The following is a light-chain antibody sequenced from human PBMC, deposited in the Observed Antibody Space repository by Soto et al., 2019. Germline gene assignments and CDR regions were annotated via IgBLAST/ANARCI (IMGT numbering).Light chain of an antibody. CDR2: DTS. CDR3: QQRSDWRIT. Sequence: EIELTQSPATLSLSPGERATLSCRASQSVSSSLAWYQQKHGQAPRLLISDTSNRATGIPARFSGSGSGTDFTLTISSLEPEDFAVYYCQQRSDWRITFGQGGRLAIK. J-gene: IGKJ5*01. V-gene: IGKV3-11*01. CDR1: QSVSSS.